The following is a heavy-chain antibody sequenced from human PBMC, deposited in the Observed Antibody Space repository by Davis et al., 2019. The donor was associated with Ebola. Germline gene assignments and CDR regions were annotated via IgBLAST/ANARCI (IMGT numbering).Heavy chain of an antibody. Sequence: GGSLRLSCAASGFTFSSYSMNWVRQAPGKGLEWVAVISYDGSNKYYADSVKGRFTISRDNSKNTLYLQMNSLRAEDTAVYYCARGPVTYYYDSSGYRVGMGYFQHWGQGTLVTVSS. D-gene: IGHD3-22*01. CDR1: GFTFSSYS. CDR2: ISYDGSNK. CDR3: ARGPVTYYYDSSGYRVGMGYFQH. V-gene: IGHV3-30*03. J-gene: IGHJ1*01.